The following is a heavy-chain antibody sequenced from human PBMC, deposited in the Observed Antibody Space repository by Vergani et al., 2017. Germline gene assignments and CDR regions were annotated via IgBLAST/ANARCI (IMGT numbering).Heavy chain of an antibody. J-gene: IGHJ3*01. CDR1: GGPINSDSHY. D-gene: IGHD3-10*01. Sequence: QVQLQESGPGLVKPSQTLSLTCTVSGGPINSDSHYWTWIRQPAGKGLEWLGRIYNTGSTHYNPSLKSRVTVSVDTSKNHFSLKLSSVTATDTGMYYCARPVGPSAIADGYHVWGQGTMVTVS. CDR2: IYNTGST. CDR3: ARPVGPSAIADGYHV. V-gene: IGHV4-61*02.